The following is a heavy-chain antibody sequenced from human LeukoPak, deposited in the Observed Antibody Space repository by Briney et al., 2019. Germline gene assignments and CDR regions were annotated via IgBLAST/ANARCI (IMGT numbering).Heavy chain of an antibody. CDR1: GCTFSSYA. V-gene: IGHV1-69*06. Sequence: SVKVSCKASGCTFSSYAISWVRQAPGQGLEWMGGIIPIFGTANYAQKFQGRVTITADKSTSTAYMELSSLRSEDTAVYYCARDYGDYVFDYWGQGTLVTVSS. CDR2: IIPIFGTA. CDR3: ARDYGDYVFDY. J-gene: IGHJ4*02. D-gene: IGHD4-17*01.